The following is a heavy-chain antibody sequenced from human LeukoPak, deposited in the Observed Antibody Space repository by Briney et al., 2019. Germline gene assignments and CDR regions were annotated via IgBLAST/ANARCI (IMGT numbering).Heavy chain of an antibody. V-gene: IGHV4-59*08. D-gene: IGHD2-2*01. CDR2: IYYRGST. CDR3: ARHLGYCGSTSCFGRAYWFDP. Sequence: SETLSLTCTVSGGSISSYYFSWIRQPPGKGLEWIGYIYYRGSTNYNPSLQSRVTISVDTSKNQFSLNLKSVTAADTAVYYCARHLGYCGSTSCFGRAYWFDPWGQGTLVTVSS. CDR1: GGSISSYY. J-gene: IGHJ5*02.